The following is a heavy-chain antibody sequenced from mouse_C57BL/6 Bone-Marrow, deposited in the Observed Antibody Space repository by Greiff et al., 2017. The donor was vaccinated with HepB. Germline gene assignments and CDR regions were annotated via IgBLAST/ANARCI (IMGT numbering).Heavy chain of an antibody. D-gene: IGHD1-1*01. V-gene: IGHV1-4*01. CDR1: GYTFTSYT. J-gene: IGHJ2*01. CDR2: INTSSGYT. Sequence: VKLQESGAELARPGASVKMSCKASGYTFTSYTMHWVKQRPGQGLEWIGYINTSSGYTKYNQKFKDKATLTADKSSSTAYMQLSSLTSEDSAVYYCARRGVYYGSSYGGYYFDYWGQGTTLTVSS. CDR3: ARRGVYYGSSYGGYYFDY.